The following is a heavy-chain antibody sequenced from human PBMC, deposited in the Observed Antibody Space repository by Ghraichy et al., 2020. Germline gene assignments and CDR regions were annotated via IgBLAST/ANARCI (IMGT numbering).Heavy chain of an antibody. V-gene: IGHV3-21*01. J-gene: IGHJ3*02. CDR3: ARVRITMVRGWSYDAFDI. D-gene: IGHD3-10*01. CDR1: GFTFSSYS. CDR2: ISSSSSYI. Sequence: GGYLRLSCAASGFTFSSYSMNWVRQAPGKGLEWVSSISSSSSYIYYADSVKGRFTISRDNAKNSLYLQMNSLRAEDTAVYYCARVRITMVRGWSYDAFDIWGQGTMVTVSS.